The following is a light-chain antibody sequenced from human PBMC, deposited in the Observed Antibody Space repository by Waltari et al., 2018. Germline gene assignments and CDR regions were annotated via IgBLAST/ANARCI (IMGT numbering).Light chain of an antibody. V-gene: IGKV3-20*01. CDR3: QNHERLPAM. CDR2: AAS. Sequence: EIVLTQSPGTLSLSPGERANLPFRASQSISRYIAWYQQKPGQAPRLLIYAASSRATGIPDRFSGSGSGTDFRLTISRLEPEDFAVYYCQNHERLPAMFGQGTKVEIK. J-gene: IGKJ1*01. CDR1: QSISRY.